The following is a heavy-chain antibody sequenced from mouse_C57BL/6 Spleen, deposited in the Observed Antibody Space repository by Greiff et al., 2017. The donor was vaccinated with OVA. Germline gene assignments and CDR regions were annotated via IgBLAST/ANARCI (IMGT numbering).Heavy chain of an antibody. CDR1: GFTFSSYG. V-gene: IGHV5-6*01. J-gene: IGHJ4*01. CDR2: ISSGGSDT. D-gene: IGHD1-3*01. Sequence: EVQLQESGGDLVKPGGSLKLSCAASGFTFSSYGMSWVRQTPDKRLEWVATISSGGSDTYYPDSVKGRFTISRDNAKNTLYLQRSSLKSEDTAMYYCARHRKDAMDYWGQGTSVTVSS. CDR3: ARHRKDAMDY.